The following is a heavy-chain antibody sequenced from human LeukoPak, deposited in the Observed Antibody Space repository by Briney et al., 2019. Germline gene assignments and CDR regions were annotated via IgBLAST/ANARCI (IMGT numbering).Heavy chain of an antibody. CDR2: IKEDGSEK. V-gene: IGHV3-7*02. Sequence: GGSLRLSCAASGFTFTTYWMTWVRQAPGKGLEWVANIKEDGSEKYYVDSVKGRFTISRDNAKNTVYLQMNSLRAEDTAVYYCARGGSGNRYGLDYWGQGTLVTVSS. CDR3: ARGGSGNRYGLDY. D-gene: IGHD5-18*01. CDR1: GFTFTTYW. J-gene: IGHJ4*02.